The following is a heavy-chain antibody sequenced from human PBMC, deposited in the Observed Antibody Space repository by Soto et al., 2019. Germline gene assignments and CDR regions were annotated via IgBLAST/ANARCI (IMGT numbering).Heavy chain of an antibody. D-gene: IGHD2-15*01. CDR3: ARVGRFCSGGSCSDQFDS. Sequence: QVQLQESGPGLVKPSGTLSLTYAVSSGSINSSNWWSWVRQPPGKGLEWIGEIYHSGTTNYSPSLRSRVTISVDKSKNQFSLKLSSVTAADMAVYFCARVGRFCSGGSCSDQFDSWGQGTLVTVSS. CDR1: SGSINSSNW. J-gene: IGHJ4*02. CDR2: IYHSGTT. V-gene: IGHV4-4*02.